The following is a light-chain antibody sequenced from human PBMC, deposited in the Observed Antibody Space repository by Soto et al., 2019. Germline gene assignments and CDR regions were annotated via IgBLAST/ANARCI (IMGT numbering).Light chain of an antibody. V-gene: IGLV2-23*01. CDR2: EAT. Sequence: QSALTQPASVSGSPGQSITISCTGTSSDVGTYNLVSWYQQHPGKAPKLMIYEATKRPSGVSNRFSGSTSGNTASLTISGLQAEDEADYYCCSYAGTSPWVFGGGTKLTVL. J-gene: IGLJ3*02. CDR3: CSYAGTSPWV. CDR1: SSDVGTYNL.